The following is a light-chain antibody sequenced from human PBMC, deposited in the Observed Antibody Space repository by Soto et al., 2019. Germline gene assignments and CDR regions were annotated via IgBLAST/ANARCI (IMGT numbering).Light chain of an antibody. Sequence: QSLLTQPPSASGSPGQSVTISCTGTSSDVGGYNYVSWYQQYAGKAPKLMISEVSKRPSGVPDRFSGSKSGNTASLTVSGLQAEDEADYYCSSYAGSKKSVVGTGTKVTVL. V-gene: IGLV2-8*01. CDR1: SSDVGGYNY. CDR3: SSYAGSKKSV. J-gene: IGLJ1*01. CDR2: EVS.